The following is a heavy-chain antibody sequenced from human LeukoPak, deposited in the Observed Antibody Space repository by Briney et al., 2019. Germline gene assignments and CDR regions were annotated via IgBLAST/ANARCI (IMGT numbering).Heavy chain of an antibody. CDR2: ISGDGGNT. Sequence: TGGSLRLSCAASGFTFDDYAIHWVRHAPGKGLEWVSLISGDGGNTYYADSAKGRFTLSRDNSKNSLYLQMNSLRSEDTAFYYCAKDKALGYCSAGSCLYLDYWGQGTLVTVSS. CDR3: AKDKALGYCSAGSCLYLDY. D-gene: IGHD2-15*01. J-gene: IGHJ4*02. CDR1: GFTFDDYA. V-gene: IGHV3-43*02.